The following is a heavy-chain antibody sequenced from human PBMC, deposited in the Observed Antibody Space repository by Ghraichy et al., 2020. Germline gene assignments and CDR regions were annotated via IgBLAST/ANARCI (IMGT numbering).Heavy chain of an antibody. CDR1: GGSISSSSYY. CDR2: IYYSGST. J-gene: IGHJ6*03. Sequence: SETLSLTCTVSGGSISSSSYYWGWIRQPPGKGLEWIGSIYYSGSTYYNPSLKSRVTISVDTSKNQFSLKLSSVTAADTAVYYCARGGGIAARPDHYYYYMDVWGKGTTVTVSS. V-gene: IGHV4-39*01. CDR3: ARGGGIAARPDHYYYYMDV. D-gene: IGHD6-6*01.